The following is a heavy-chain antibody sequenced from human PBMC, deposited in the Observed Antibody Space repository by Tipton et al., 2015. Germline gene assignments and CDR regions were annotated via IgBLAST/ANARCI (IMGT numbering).Heavy chain of an antibody. D-gene: IGHD5-24*01. CDR2: ISYSGST. CDR1: GGSVNSANYY. V-gene: IGHV4-61*01. CDR3: ARDLEHGMDV. Sequence: TLSLTCTVSGGSVNSANYYWGWIRQSPGKGLEWIGYISYSGSTHYNPSLKRRVTISLDTSKNQFSLTLNSVTAADTAVYYCARDLEHGMDVWGQGTTVTVSS. J-gene: IGHJ6*02.